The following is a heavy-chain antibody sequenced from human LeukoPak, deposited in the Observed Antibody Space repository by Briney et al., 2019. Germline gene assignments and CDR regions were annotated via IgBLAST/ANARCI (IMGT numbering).Heavy chain of an antibody. CDR3: ASSGSYRFDY. V-gene: IGHV3-48*02. J-gene: IGHJ4*02. Sequence: GGSLRLSCAASGFTFSSYSMNWVRQAPGKGLEWVSHITASGTAKFYADSVKGRFTISRDNAKNSLYLQMNSLRDEDTAVYYCASSGSYRFDYWGQGTLVTVSS. CDR1: GFTFSSYS. CDR2: ITASGTAK. D-gene: IGHD1-26*01.